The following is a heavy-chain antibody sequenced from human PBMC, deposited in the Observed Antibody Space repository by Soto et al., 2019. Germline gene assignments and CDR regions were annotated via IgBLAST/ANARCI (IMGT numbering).Heavy chain of an antibody. D-gene: IGHD3-16*01. CDR3: ARMRGLGEISPYLDY. CDR1: GGSISDYQ. Sequence: QVQLQELGPGLVKPSETLSLTCSISGGSISDYQWNWIRQPPGKGLEWIANIYYSGRTNYNPSLKSRLTISLDTSTRQFSLRLRSVTAADTAVYYCARMRGLGEISPYLDYWGQGALVTVSS. J-gene: IGHJ4*02. CDR2: IYYSGRT. V-gene: IGHV4-59*01.